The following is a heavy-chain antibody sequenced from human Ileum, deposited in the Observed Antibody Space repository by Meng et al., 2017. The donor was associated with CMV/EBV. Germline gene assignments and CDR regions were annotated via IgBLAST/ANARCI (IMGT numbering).Heavy chain of an antibody. CDR1: GFAFSSYA. Sequence: GESLKISCAASGFAFSSYALHRVRRAPGKGLEWVSYISSRCSTIYHADSVKGRFTISRDNAKNSLYLQIDSLGAEDTAVYYCARGDCYDSSGYHAEEGADYWGQGTLVTVSS. CDR2: ISSRCSTI. CDR3: ARGDCYDSSGYHAEEGADY. D-gene: IGHD3-22*01. V-gene: IGHV3-48*04. J-gene: IGHJ4*02.